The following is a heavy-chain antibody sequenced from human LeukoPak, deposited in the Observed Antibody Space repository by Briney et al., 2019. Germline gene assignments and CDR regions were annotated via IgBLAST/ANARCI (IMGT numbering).Heavy chain of an antibody. CDR1: GFTFSGYD. CDR2: ISGDGGST. J-gene: IGHJ6*02. D-gene: IGHD2-2*01. CDR3: AKESKYHYYGMDV. Sequence: GGSLRLSRAASGFTFSGYDMHWVRQVPGKGLDWVSLISGDGGSTYYADSVKGRFTISRDNSKNSLYLQMNSLRTEDTAFYYCAKESKYHYYGMDVWGQGTTVTVSS. V-gene: IGHV3-43*02.